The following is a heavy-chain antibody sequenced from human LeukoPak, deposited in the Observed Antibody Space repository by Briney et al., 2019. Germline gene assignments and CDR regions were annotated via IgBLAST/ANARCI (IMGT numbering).Heavy chain of an antibody. CDR2: INWNGGST. J-gene: IGHJ6*03. CDR3: VRDNDYRYYYYMDV. CDR1: GFTFDDYG. Sequence: GGSLRLSCAASGFTFDDYGMSWVRQAPGKGLEWVCGINWNGGSTGYADSVKGRFTISRDNAKNSLYLQMNSLRAEDTALYYCVRDNDYRYYYYMDVWGKGTTVTVSS. D-gene: IGHD4-11*01. V-gene: IGHV3-20*04.